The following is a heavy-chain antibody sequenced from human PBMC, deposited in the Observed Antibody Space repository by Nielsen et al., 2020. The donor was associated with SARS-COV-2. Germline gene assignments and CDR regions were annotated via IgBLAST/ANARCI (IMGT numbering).Heavy chain of an antibody. V-gene: IGHV3-30*19. CDR2: ISFDGSDE. CDR1: GFSFRAFA. Sequence: GESLKISCAASGFSFRAFAMHWVRQAPGKGLEWVAVISFDGSDEYSADSVKGRFTISRDNAKNTLYLQMTSLRTEDTAVYYCAREDSWELLRTYDALDIWGQGTMVSVSS. CDR3: AREDSWELLRTYDALDI. D-gene: IGHD1-26*01. J-gene: IGHJ3*02.